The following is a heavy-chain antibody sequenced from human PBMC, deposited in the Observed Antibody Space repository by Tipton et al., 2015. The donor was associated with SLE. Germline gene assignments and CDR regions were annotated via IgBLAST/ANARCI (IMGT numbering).Heavy chain of an antibody. CDR3: AKSSSSWYYWYFDL. J-gene: IGHJ2*01. D-gene: IGHD6-13*01. V-gene: IGHV4-59*08. Sequence: TLSLTCTVSGGSISSYYRSWIRQPPGKGLEWIGYMYYSGSTNYNPSLKSRVTISLDTSKNQFSLKLSSVTAADTAVYYCAKSSSSWYYWYFDLWGRGTLVTVSS. CDR2: MYYSGST. CDR1: GGSISSYY.